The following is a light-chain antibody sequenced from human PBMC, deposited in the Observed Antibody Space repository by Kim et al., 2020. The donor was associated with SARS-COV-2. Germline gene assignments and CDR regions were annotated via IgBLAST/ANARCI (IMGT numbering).Light chain of an antibody. CDR2: AAS. CDR1: QGISNY. J-gene: IGKJ1*01. CDR3: QKYNSAPRT. Sequence: ATVGARVPIPCRASQGISNYLAWYQQKPGKVPKLLIYAASTLQSGVPSRFSGSGSGTDFTLTISSLQPEDVATYYCQKYNSAPRTFGQGTKVDIK. V-gene: IGKV1-27*01.